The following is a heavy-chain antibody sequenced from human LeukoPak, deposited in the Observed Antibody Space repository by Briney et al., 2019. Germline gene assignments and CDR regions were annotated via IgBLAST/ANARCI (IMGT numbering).Heavy chain of an antibody. CDR1: GFTFSNYG. D-gene: IGHD2-15*01. CDR3: AKSELGWTLDY. J-gene: IGHJ4*02. Sequence: GGSLRLSCAASGFTFSNYGMHWVRQAPGKGLEWVAFIRHDGSSKYYADSVKGRFTISRDNSKSTLYLQMTSLRAEDTAVYYCAKSELGWTLDYWGQGTLVTVSS. CDR2: IRHDGSSK. V-gene: IGHV3-30*02.